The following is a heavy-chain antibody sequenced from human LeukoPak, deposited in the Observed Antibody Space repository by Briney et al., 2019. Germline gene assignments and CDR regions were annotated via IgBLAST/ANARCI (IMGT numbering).Heavy chain of an antibody. J-gene: IGHJ4*02. CDR3: ARVFRRRVAAAGTDFGY. D-gene: IGHD6-13*01. Sequence: ASVKVSCKASGYTFTGYYMHWVRQAPGQGLEWMGWINPNSGGTNYAQKFQGRVTMTRDTSISTAYMELSRLRSDDTAVYYCARVFRRRVAAAGTDFGYWGQGTPVTVSS. CDR1: GYTFTGYY. V-gene: IGHV1-2*02. CDR2: INPNSGGT.